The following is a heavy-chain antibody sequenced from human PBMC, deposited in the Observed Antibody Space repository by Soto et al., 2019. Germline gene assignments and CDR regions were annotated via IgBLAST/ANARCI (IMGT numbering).Heavy chain of an antibody. CDR2: IEHDGSET. CDR3: ARERHYYDRSGYQGY. V-gene: IGHV3-7*01. J-gene: IGHJ4*02. Sequence: GGSLRLSCAATGFSFSSYWMSWVRQAPGGGLEWVANIEHDGSETYYVDSVKGRFTVSRDNANNSVYLQMNSLRVEDTAVYYCARERHYYDRSGYQGYWGQGTLVTVSS. D-gene: IGHD3-22*01. CDR1: GFSFSSYW.